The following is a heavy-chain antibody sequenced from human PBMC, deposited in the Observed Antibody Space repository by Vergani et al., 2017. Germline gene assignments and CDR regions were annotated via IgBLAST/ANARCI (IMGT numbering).Heavy chain of an antibody. V-gene: IGHV3-11*05. Sequence: QVQLVESGGGLVKPGGSLRLSCAASGFTFSDYYMSWIRQAPGKGLEWVSYISSSSSYTNYADSVKGRFTISRDNAKNSLYLQMNSLRADDTAVYYCARVMVATITIPYYYYGMDVWGQGTTVTVSS. CDR3: ARVMVATITIPYYYYGMDV. CDR1: GFTFSDYY. D-gene: IGHD5-12*01. CDR2: ISSSSSYT. J-gene: IGHJ6*02.